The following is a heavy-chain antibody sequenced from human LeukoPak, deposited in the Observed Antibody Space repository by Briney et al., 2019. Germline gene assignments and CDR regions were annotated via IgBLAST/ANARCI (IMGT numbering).Heavy chain of an antibody. CDR2: IYPGDSDT. V-gene: IGHV5-51*01. Sequence: GESLKISCKGSGYSFTTYWIGWVRQMPGKGLEWMGIIYPGDSDTRYSPSFQGQVTISADKSISTAYLQWSSLKASDTVMYYCASGRATVVVAATPFFQHWGQGTLVTVSS. CDR3: ASGRATVVVAATPFFQH. D-gene: IGHD2-15*01. CDR1: GYSFTTYW. J-gene: IGHJ1*01.